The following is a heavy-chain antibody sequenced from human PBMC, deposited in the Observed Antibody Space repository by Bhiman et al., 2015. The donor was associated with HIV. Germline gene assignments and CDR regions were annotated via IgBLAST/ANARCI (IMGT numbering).Heavy chain of an antibody. J-gene: IGHJ3*02. CDR1: EFTFRNYA. Sequence: VHLVESGGGVVQPGRSLRIYCAVSEFTFRNYAMHWVRLAPGKGLQWVAVISYDGSNKYYGDSVKGRFTISRDNSKNTLYLQMDSLRAEDTAVYYCARGRKDIEAADGLDNDAFDMWGQGTLVTVSS. D-gene: IGHD6-13*01. CDR3: ARGRKDIEAADGLDNDAFDM. CDR2: ISYDGSNK. V-gene: IGHV3-30*03.